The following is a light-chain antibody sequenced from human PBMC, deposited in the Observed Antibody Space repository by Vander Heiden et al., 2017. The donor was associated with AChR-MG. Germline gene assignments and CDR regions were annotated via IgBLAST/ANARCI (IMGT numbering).Light chain of an antibody. CDR2: AAS. V-gene: IGKV3-20*01. Sequence: EIVLTQSPGTLSLSPGERATLSCRASQSLSSGYLACYQQKPGQAPRLLIYAASSRATGIPDRFSGSGSGTDFTLTISRLEPGDFAVYYCQQYGGSPITFGQGTRLEI. J-gene: IGKJ5*01. CDR3: QQYGGSPIT. CDR1: QSLSSGY.